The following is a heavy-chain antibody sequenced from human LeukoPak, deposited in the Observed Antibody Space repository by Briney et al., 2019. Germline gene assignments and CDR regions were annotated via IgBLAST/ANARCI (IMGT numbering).Heavy chain of an antibody. D-gene: IGHD2-2*01. J-gene: IGHJ3*02. V-gene: IGHV3-23*01. CDR1: GFTFSSYA. Sequence: GGSLRLSCAASGFTFSSYAMTWVRQAPGKGLEWVSAISGSGGNTYYADSVKGRFTISRDNSKNTLYLQMNSLRAEDTAVYYCARERGVVVPAATGGAFDIWGQGTMVSVSS. CDR3: ARERGVVVPAATGGAFDI. CDR2: ISGSGGNT.